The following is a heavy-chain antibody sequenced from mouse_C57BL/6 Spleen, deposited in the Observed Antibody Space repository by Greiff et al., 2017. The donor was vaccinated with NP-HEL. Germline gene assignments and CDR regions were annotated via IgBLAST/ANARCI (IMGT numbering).Heavy chain of an antibody. V-gene: IGHV1-64*01. D-gene: IGHD4-1*01. CDR2: IHPNSGST. CDR3: ARGELGRGAWFAY. J-gene: IGHJ3*01. CDR1: GYTFTSYW. Sequence: QVHVKQPGAELVKPGASVKLSCKASGYTFTSYWMHWVKQRPGQGLEWIGMIHPNSGSTNYNEKFKSKATLTVDKSSSTAYMQLSSLTSEDSAVYYCARGELGRGAWFAYWGQGTLVTVSA.